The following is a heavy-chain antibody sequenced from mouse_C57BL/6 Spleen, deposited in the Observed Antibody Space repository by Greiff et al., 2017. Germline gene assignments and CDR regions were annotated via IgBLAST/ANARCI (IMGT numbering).Heavy chain of an antibody. CDR2: IWSGGST. CDR3: ARAYYGYPYYYAMDY. V-gene: IGHV2-2*01. D-gene: IGHD2-9*01. J-gene: IGHJ4*01. CDR1: GFSLTSYG. Sequence: VMLVESGPGLVQPSQSLSITCTVSGFSLTSYGVHWVRQSPGKGLEWLGVIWSGGSTDYNAAFISRLSISKDNSKSQVFFKMNSLQADDTAIYSCARAYYGYPYYYAMDYWGQGTSVTVSA.